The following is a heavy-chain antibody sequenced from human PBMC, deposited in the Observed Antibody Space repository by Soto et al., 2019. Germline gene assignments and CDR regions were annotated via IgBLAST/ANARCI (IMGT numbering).Heavy chain of an antibody. J-gene: IGHJ6*02. Sequence: QVQLMESGGGVVQPGRSLRLSCAASGFTFSSYGMHWVRQAPGKGLEWVVVIWYDGSKKDYVDSVKGRFIISRDNSKNTLYLQMNSLRVEDTAVYYCARESYYYDSSGYRGGYGMDVWGQGTTVTVSS. D-gene: IGHD3-22*01. CDR1: GFTFSSYG. V-gene: IGHV3-33*01. CDR3: ARESYYYDSSGYRGGYGMDV. CDR2: IWYDGSKK.